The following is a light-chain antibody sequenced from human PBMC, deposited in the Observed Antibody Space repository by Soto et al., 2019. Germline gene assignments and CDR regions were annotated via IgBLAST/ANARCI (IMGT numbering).Light chain of an antibody. CDR2: NTN. J-gene: IGLJ3*02. CDR3: FLFMGSGISV. V-gene: IGLV8-61*01. Sequence: VVTQEPSFSVSPGGTVTLTCGLSSGSVSTSYYPSGYQQTPGQAPRTLIDNTNTRSPGVSDRFSGSISGNKAALTITGAQADDECYYYCFLFMGSGISVFGGGTKVTVL. CDR1: SGSVSTSYY.